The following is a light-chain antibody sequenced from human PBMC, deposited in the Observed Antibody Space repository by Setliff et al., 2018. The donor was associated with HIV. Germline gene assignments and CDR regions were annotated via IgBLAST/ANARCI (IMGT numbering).Light chain of an antibody. V-gene: IGLV1-51*01. CDR2: VND. CDR1: SSHFGGDS. J-gene: IGLJ1*01. CDR3: GAWDDTLNMYV. Sequence: QSVLTQPPSVSAAPGQKVTVSCSANSSHFGGDSISWYQQFPGRAPRFFIDVNDQRPSGIPDRFSASKSATSATLIITGLQSGDEADYYCGAWDDTLNMYVFGPGTKVTVL.